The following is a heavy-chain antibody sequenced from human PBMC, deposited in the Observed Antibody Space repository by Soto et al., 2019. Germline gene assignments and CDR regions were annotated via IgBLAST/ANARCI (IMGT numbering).Heavy chain of an antibody. J-gene: IGHJ4*02. Sequence: QVQLQESGPGLVKPSGTLSLTCAVSGVSISSHDWWTWVRQPPGKGLEWFGESHQSGDTNYNSSLESRVTISVDKSKNQFSLKLSSVTVADTAVYYCATKGRSTFYWGQGTLVTVSS. CDR1: GVSISSHDW. D-gene: IGHD6-13*01. CDR3: ATKGRSTFY. V-gene: IGHV4-4*02. CDR2: SHQSGDT.